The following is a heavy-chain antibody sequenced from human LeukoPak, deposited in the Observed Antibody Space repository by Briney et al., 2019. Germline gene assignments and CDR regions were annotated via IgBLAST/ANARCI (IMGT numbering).Heavy chain of an antibody. Sequence: GGSLRLSCAASGFTFTSYSMNWVRQAPGKGLEWVSYITSTSSIISYADSVKGRFTISRDNDKNSLYLQMNSLRAEDSAFYYCAKAAIRYTTRWNNFDYWGQGTLITVSS. CDR1: GFTFTSYS. J-gene: IGHJ4*02. CDR2: ITSTSSII. CDR3: AKAAIRYTTRWNNFDY. D-gene: IGHD2-2*02. V-gene: IGHV3-48*01.